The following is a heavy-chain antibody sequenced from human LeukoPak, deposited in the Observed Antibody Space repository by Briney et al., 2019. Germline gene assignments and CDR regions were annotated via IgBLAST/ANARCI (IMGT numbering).Heavy chain of an antibody. J-gene: IGHJ4*02. Sequence: ASVKASCKASGYTFIDYYMHWVRQSPGQGLEWIGWVSPNSGGTKYVQKFQGRVTMTRDTSISTAYMELSRLTSDDTAVYYCARERAITMVRGVTTLDFWGQGALVTVSS. CDR1: GYTFIDYY. V-gene: IGHV1-2*02. D-gene: IGHD3-10*01. CDR3: ARERAITMVRGVTTLDF. CDR2: VSPNSGGT.